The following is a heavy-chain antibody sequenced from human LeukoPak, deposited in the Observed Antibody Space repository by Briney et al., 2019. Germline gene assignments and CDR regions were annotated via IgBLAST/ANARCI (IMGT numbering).Heavy chain of an antibody. CDR3: AKPLEMATIRGAFDI. J-gene: IGHJ3*02. CDR2: IYYSGST. V-gene: IGHV4-39*01. D-gene: IGHD5-24*01. CDR1: GGSISSSSYY. Sequence: SETLSLTCTVSGGSISSSSYYWGWIRQPPGKGLEWIGSIYYSGSTYYNPSLKSRVTISVDTSKNQFSLKLSSVTAADTAVYYCAKPLEMATIRGAFDIWGQGTMVTVSS.